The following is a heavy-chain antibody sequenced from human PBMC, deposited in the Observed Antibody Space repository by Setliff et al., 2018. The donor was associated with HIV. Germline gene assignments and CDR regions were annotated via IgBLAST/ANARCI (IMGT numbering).Heavy chain of an antibody. D-gene: IGHD3-10*01. J-gene: IGHJ5*02. CDR1: GGSLSGHY. CDR3: ARVKSIKTTLVRLWPRFDL. CDR2: INHSGKT. V-gene: IGHV4-34*01. Sequence: SETLSLTCAVYGGSLSGHYWTWIRQPPGEGLEWIGEINHSGKTNYNPSLKSRVTISVDTSKNQFSLKVRSLTAADTGLYYCARVKSIKTTLVRLWPRFDLWGQGTQVTVSS.